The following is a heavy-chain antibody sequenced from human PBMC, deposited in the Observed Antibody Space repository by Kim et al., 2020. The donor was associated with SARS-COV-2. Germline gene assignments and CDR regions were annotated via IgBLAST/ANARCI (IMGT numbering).Heavy chain of an antibody. CDR2: IIPIFGTA. CDR3: ARGITMVHNYYYYGMDV. Sequence: SVKVSCKASGGTFSSYAISWVRQAPGQGLEWMGGIIPIFGTANYAQKFQGRVTITADESTSTAYMDLSSLRSEDTAVYYCARGITMVHNYYYYGMDVWGQGTTVTVSS. CDR1: GGTFSSYA. J-gene: IGHJ6*02. V-gene: IGHV1-69*13. D-gene: IGHD3-10*01.